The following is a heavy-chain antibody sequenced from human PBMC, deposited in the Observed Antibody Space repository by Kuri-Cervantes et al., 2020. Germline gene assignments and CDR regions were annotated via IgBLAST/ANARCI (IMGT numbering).Heavy chain of an antibody. CDR2: ISAYSGNT. CDR3: ANRRMGGTLDY. D-gene: IGHD3-16*01. J-gene: IGHJ4*02. Sequence: ASVKVSCKASGYTFTSYGVSWVRQAPGQGLEWMGWISAYSGNTNYAQKLQGRVTMTTDTSTSTAYMELRSLRSEDMAVYYCANRRMGGTLDYWGQGTLVTVSS. CDR1: GYTFTSYG. V-gene: IGHV1-18*03.